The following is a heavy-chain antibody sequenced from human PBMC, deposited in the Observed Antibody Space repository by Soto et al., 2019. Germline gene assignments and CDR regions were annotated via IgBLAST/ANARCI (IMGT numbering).Heavy chain of an antibody. V-gene: IGHV3-23*01. CDR3: AKDQSIAARLSYFDY. CDR1: GFTFSSYA. D-gene: IGHD6-6*01. Sequence: GGSLSLSCAASGFTFSSYAMSWVRQAPGKGLEWVSAISGSGGSTYYADSVKGRFTISRDNSKNTLYLQMNSLRAEDTAVYYCAKDQSIAARLSYFDYWGQGTLVTVSS. J-gene: IGHJ4*02. CDR2: ISGSGGST.